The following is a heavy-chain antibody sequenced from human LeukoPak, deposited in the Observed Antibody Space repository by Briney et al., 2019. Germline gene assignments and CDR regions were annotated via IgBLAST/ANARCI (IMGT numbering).Heavy chain of an antibody. J-gene: IGHJ4*02. CDR1: GGSISSTSSY. D-gene: IGHD3-22*01. CDR2: IYYSGTT. Sequence: SETLSLTCTVSGGSISSTSSYWGWIRQPPGKGLEWIGSIYYSGTTYYNPSLKSRVTISVETTKNQFSLRLSSVTAADTAVYYCARYYYDSSGYYYPVDYWGQGTLVTVSS. CDR3: ARYYYDSSGYYYPVDY. V-gene: IGHV4-39*01.